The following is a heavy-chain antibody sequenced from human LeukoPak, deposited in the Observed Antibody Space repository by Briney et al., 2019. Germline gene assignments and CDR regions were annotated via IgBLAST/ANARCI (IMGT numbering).Heavy chain of an antibody. CDR1: GFTFSIYG. CDR3: SKHDSSYSGY. D-gene: IGHD3-22*01. V-gene: IGHV3-30*02. J-gene: IGHJ4*02. CDR2: IHHDENNK. Sequence: PGGSLRLSCAASGFTFSIYGMHWVRQAPGKGLEWVAFIHHDENNKNYADSVKGRFTISRDNSKNTLYLRMNSLRAEDTAVYYCSKHDSSYSGYWGQGTLVTVSS.